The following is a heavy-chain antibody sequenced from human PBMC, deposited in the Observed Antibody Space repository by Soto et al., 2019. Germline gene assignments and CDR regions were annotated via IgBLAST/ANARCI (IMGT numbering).Heavy chain of an antibody. V-gene: IGHV4-34*01. CDR2: INHSGDA. Sequence: SETLSLTCAVYGGSFSGNCRSWIRQPPGKGLEWIGEINHSGDANYNPSLKSRVTISVDTSKNQFSLKLTSVTAADTAVYYCASGQGVRGSIITTYYSYGLDVWGQGTTVTVSS. J-gene: IGHJ6*02. CDR3: ASGQGVRGSIITTYYSYGLDV. CDR1: GGSFSGNC. D-gene: IGHD3-10*01.